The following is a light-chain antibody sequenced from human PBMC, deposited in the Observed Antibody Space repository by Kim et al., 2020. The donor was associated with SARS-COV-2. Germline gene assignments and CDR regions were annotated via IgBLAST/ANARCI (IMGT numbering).Light chain of an antibody. V-gene: IGLV2-14*01. CDR3: SSHTTNSPYV. CDR2: AVS. CDR1: SRDVGYYNS. Sequence: SITISCRGTSRDVGYYNSGSLYQHHPDNAPKLIMYAVSGRASGVSNRCSGSQSGNTPSLTISGLRAEDEADYYCSSHTTNSPYVFGSGTRVTVL. J-gene: IGLJ1*01.